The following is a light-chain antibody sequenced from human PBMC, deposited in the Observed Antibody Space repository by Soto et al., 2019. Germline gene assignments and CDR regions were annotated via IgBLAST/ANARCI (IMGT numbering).Light chain of an antibody. V-gene: IGKV4-1*01. CDR3: QQYQSLPFT. Sequence: DIVMTQSPDFLAVSLGERATIKCRSSQSVLHSSNGNNYLAWYQQKPGQPPKLLIYWSSTRESGVPDRFSGSGSGTDFTLTVNSLRAEDAAVYDFQQYQSLPFTFGPGTKVHI. CDR2: WSS. J-gene: IGKJ3*01. CDR1: QSVLHSSNGNNY.